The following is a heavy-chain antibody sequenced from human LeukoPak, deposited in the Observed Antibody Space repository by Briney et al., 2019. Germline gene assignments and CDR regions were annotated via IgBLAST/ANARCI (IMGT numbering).Heavy chain of an antibody. J-gene: IGHJ4*02. V-gene: IGHV3-15*01. CDR1: GFTFINAW. CDR3: TTGLLWFGELYLAY. Sequence: GGSLRLSCADSGFTFINAWISWVRQAPGKGREWVGRIKSKTDGGTTDYAAPVKGRFTISRDDSKNTLYLQMNSLKTEDTAVYYCTTGLLWFGELYLAYWGQGTLVTVSS. D-gene: IGHD3-10*01. CDR2: IKSKTDGGTT.